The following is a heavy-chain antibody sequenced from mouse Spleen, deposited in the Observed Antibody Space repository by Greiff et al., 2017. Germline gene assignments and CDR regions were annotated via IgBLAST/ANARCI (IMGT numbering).Heavy chain of an antibody. Sequence: VKLVESGPGLVQPSQSLSITCTVSGFSLTSYGVHWVRQSPGKGLEWLGVIWRGGSTDYNAAFMSRLSITKDNSKSQVFFKMNSLQADDTAIYYCAKGDYGYDGFAYWGQGTLVTVSA. CDR3: AKGDYGYDGFAY. V-gene: IGHV2-5*01. CDR1: GFSLTSYG. CDR2: IWRGGST. J-gene: IGHJ3*01. D-gene: IGHD2-2*01.